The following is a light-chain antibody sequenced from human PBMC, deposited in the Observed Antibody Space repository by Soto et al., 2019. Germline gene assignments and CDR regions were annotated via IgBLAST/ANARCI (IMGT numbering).Light chain of an antibody. Sequence: ETVLTQSPGALSLSPGERATLSCRASQSVSASQLAWYQQKPGQAPRLLIYGISTRATGIPDRFSGSGSGTDFTLTISRLEPEDFAVYYCQQRSIWPPITFGQGTRLEIK. CDR1: QSVSASQ. CDR3: QQRSIWPPIT. CDR2: GIS. J-gene: IGKJ5*01. V-gene: IGKV3D-20*02.